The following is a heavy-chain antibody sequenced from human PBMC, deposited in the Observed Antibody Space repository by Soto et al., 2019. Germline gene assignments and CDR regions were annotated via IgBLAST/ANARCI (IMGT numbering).Heavy chain of an antibody. J-gene: IGHJ4*02. CDR2: ISGSGDST. D-gene: IGHD6-19*01. V-gene: IGHV3-23*01. CDR1: GFTFSSYA. Sequence: EVQLLESGGGLVQPGGSLRLSCAASGFTFSSYAMNWVRQAPGKGLEWVSGISGSGDSTYYADSVKGRFTISRDNSKNTLYQQMNSLRAEDTAVYYCASRSSGWYFDYWGQGTLITVSS. CDR3: ASRSSGWYFDY.